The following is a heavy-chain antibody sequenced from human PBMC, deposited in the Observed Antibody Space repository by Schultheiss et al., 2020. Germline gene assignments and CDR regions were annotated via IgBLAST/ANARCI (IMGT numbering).Heavy chain of an antibody. Sequence: ASVKVSCKASGYTFTGYYMHWVRQAPGQGLEWMGRINPNSGGTNYAQKFQGRVTMTRDTSISTAYMELSRLRSDDTAVYYCARDFRVLRGGNTPWDYYYYGMDVWGQGTTVTVSS. CDR3: ARDFRVLRGGNTPWDYYYYGMDV. D-gene: IGHD4-23*01. CDR2: INPNSGGT. CDR1: GYTFTGYY. V-gene: IGHV1-2*06. J-gene: IGHJ6*02.